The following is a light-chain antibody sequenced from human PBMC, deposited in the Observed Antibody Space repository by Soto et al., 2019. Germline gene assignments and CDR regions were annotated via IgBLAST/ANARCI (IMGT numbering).Light chain of an antibody. CDR3: QQYDNLPLT. V-gene: IGKV1-33*01. CDR2: VVS. CDR1: QDISNY. J-gene: IGKJ4*01. Sequence: DIQMTQSPSSLSATVRDRVTITCQASQDISNYLNWYQQNPGKAPKLLIYVVSILETGVPSRFSGSGSGTDFTFTISSLQPEDIATYYCQQYDNLPLTFGGGTKV.